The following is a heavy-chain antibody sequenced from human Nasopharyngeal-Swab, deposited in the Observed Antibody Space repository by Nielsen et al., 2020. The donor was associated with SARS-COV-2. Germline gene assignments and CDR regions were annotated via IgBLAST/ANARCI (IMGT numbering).Heavy chain of an antibody. J-gene: IGHJ4*02. V-gene: IGHV3-48*02. CDR2: ISSSSSTI. CDR3: TTVGQRGMLGHFVVMQPFDY. CDR1: GFTFSSYS. Sequence: GESLKISCAASGFTFSSYSMNWVRQAPGKGLEWVSYISSSSSTIYYADSVKGRFTISRDNAKNSLYLQMNSLRDEDTAVYYCTTVGQRGMLGHFVVMQPFDYWGQGTLVTVSS. D-gene: IGHD2-21*01.